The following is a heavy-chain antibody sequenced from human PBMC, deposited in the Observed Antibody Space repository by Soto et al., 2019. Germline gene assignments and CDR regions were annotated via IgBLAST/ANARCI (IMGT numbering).Heavy chain of an antibody. CDR1: GFTFSDYA. D-gene: IGHD3-16*01. Sequence: GVSLRLSYVASGFTFSDYAMAWVRQSPGKGLEWVSSISGSGGSTYYADSVKGRFTISRDNSKNTVFMQMNSLRAEDTAVYYCAKDHVLAVWGQGATVTVSS. CDR2: ISGSGGST. J-gene: IGHJ6*02. CDR3: AKDHVLAV. V-gene: IGHV3-23*01.